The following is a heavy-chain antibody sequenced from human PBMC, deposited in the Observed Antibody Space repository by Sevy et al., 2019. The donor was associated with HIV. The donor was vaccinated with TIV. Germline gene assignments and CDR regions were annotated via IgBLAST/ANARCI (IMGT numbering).Heavy chain of an antibody. CDR2: INGYNGNT. D-gene: IGHD6-19*01. Sequence: ASVKVSCKASGYTFTNYDISWVRQAPGQGLEWMGWINGYNGNTNYAQKFQGRVTMTTDTSTNTAYMDLRSLRSDDTAVYYCARLAVTGMSETHDSWGQGTLVTVSS. CDR1: GYTFTNYD. CDR3: ARLAVTGMSETHDS. V-gene: IGHV1-18*01. J-gene: IGHJ4*02.